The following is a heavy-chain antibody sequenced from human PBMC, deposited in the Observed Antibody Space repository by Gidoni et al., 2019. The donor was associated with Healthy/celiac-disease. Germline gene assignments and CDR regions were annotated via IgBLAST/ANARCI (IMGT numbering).Heavy chain of an antibody. CDR3: ARSSRVWFGELNYWYFDL. J-gene: IGHJ2*01. D-gene: IGHD3-10*01. Sequence: QVQLQESGPGLVKPSETLSLTCTVHGGSISSYYWSWIRQPPGKGLEWIGYIYYRGSTNYNPSLKSRVTISVDTSKNQFSLKLSSVTAADTAVYYCARSSRVWFGELNYWYFDLWGRGTLVTVSS. CDR1: GGSISSYY. CDR2: IYYRGST. V-gene: IGHV4-59*01.